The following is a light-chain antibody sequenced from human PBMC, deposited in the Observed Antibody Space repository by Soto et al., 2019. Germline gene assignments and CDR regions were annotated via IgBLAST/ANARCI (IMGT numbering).Light chain of an antibody. J-gene: IGLJ2*01. CDR3: TSYPSSTTLEVV. CDR2: EVS. CDR1: SSDVGDYKY. V-gene: IGLV2-14*01. Sequence: QSALTQPASVSGSPGQSITISCTGASSDVGDYKYVSWYQHHPGQAPKLLIYEVSNRPSGVSNRFSGSKSGNTASLTISGLQAEDEADYYCTSYPSSTTLEVVFGGGTKVTAL.